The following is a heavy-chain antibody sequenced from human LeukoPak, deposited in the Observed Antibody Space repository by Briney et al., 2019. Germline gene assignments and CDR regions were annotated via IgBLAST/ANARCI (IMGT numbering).Heavy chain of an antibody. V-gene: IGHV3-23*01. CDR3: AKGSGRTTYYFDY. Sequence: GGSLRLSCAASGFTFSSYAMSWVRQAPGKGLEWVSAISGSGGSTYYANSVRGRFTISRDNSKNTLYLQMNSLRAEDTALYYCAKGSGRTTYYFDYWGQGTPVTVSS. D-gene: IGHD1-7*01. CDR1: GFTFSSYA. CDR2: ISGSGGST. J-gene: IGHJ4*02.